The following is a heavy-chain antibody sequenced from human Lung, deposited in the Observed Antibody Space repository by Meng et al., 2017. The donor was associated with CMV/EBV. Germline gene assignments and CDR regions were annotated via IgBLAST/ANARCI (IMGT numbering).Heavy chain of an antibody. CDR3: TGDSVSNPNLDY. V-gene: IGHV3-66*01. CDR1: GFNVRDKY. D-gene: IGHD3-10*01. CDR2: IYRGDNT. Sequence: EVHLVESGXXXXXPXGSXILSCAASGFNVRDKYMSWVRQAPGKGLEWVCIIYRGDNTYYIDSVKDRFTVSRDNSKNTMYLQMNSLRVEDTAVYYCTGDSVSNPNLDYWGQGTLVTVSS. J-gene: IGHJ4*02.